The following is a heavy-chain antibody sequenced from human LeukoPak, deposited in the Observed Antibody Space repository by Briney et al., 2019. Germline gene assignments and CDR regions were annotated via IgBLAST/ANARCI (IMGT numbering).Heavy chain of an antibody. CDR1: GGSFSGYY. CDR2: INHSGST. Sequence: PSETLSLTCAVYGGSFSGYYWSWIRQPPGKGLEWIGEINHSGSTNYNPSLKSRVTISVDTSKNQFSLKLSSVTAADTAVYYCARGGGSGYYWHWGQGTLVTASS. V-gene: IGHV4-34*01. CDR3: ARGGGSGYYWH. J-gene: IGHJ4*02. D-gene: IGHD3-22*01.